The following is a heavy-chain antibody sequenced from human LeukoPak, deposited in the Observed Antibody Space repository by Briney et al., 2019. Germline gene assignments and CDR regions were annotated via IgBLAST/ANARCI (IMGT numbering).Heavy chain of an antibody. D-gene: IGHD4-17*01. Sequence: GESLKISCKGSGYSFTSYWIGWVRQMPGKGLEWMGIIYPGDSDTRYSPSFQGQVTISADKSISTAYLQWSSLKASDTAMYYCARLAVRVTTGRTYYFDYWGQGTLVTVSS. J-gene: IGHJ4*02. V-gene: IGHV5-51*01. CDR1: GYSFTSYW. CDR3: ARLAVRVTTGRTYYFDY. CDR2: IYPGDSDT.